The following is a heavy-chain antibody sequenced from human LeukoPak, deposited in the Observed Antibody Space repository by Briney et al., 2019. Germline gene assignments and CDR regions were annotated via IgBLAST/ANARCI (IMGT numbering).Heavy chain of an antibody. CDR1: GFTFSSYA. CDR2: ISGSSLSA. J-gene: IGHJ2*01. CDR3: ARQCGGDCGWYFDL. D-gene: IGHD2-21*02. Sequence: GGSLRLSCAASGFTFSSYAMIWVRQAPGKGLEWVSVISGSSLSAYYADSVKGRFTISRDNSKNTLYLQMNSLRAEDTAVYYCARQCGGDCGWYFDLWGRGTLVTVSS. V-gene: IGHV3-23*01.